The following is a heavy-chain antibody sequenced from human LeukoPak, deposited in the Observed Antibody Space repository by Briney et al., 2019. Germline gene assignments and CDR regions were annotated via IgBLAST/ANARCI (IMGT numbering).Heavy chain of an antibody. CDR1: GYTFTSYG. CDR2: ISAYNGNT. CDR3: ARVDSYGYRGTFDY. Sequence: ASVKVSCKASGYTFTSYGISWVRQAPGQGLEWMGWISAYNGNTNYAQKLQGRVTMTTDTSTCTAYMELRSLRSDDTAVYYCARVDSYGYRGTFDYWGQGTLVTVSS. D-gene: IGHD5-18*01. J-gene: IGHJ4*02. V-gene: IGHV1-18*04.